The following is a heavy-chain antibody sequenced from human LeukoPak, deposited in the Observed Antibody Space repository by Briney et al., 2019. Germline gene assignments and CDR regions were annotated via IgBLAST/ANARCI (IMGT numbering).Heavy chain of an antibody. CDR3: ARGRGSGWYDFDY. V-gene: IGHV4-61*02. J-gene: IGHJ4*02. CDR1: GGSISSGSYY. CDR2: IYTSGST. D-gene: IGHD6-19*01. Sequence: SQTLSLTCTVCGGSISSGSYYWSWIRQPAGRGLEWIGRIYTSGSTNYNPSLKSRVTISVDRSKNQFSLKLSSVTAADTAVYYCARGRGSGWYDFDYWGQGTLVTVSS.